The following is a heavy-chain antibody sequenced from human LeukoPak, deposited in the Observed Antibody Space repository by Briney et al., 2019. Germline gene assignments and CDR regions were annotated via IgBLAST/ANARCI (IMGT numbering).Heavy chain of an antibody. D-gene: IGHD6-13*01. Sequence: SETLSLTCAVYGGSFSGYYWSWIRQPPGKGLEWIGEINHSGSTNYNPSLKSRVTISVDTSKNQFSLKLSSVTAADTAVYYCERRAAAAGRNWFDPWGQGTLVTVSS. J-gene: IGHJ5*02. CDR3: ERRAAAAGRNWFDP. CDR2: INHSGST. V-gene: IGHV4-34*01. CDR1: GGSFSGYY.